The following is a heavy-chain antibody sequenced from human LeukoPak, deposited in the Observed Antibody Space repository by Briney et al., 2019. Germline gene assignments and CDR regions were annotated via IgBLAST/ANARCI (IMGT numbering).Heavy chain of an antibody. CDR1: GYTFTGCY. CDR3: ARDVGEYCSSTNCYASHY. D-gene: IGHD2-2*01. CDR2: INPNSGGT. V-gene: IGHV1-2*02. Sequence: GASVKVSCKASGYTFTGCYMHWVRQAPGQGLEWMGWINPNSGGTNYAQKFQGRVTMTRDTSISTAYMELSSLRSDDTAVYYCARDVGEYCSSTNCYASHYWGQGTLVTVSS. J-gene: IGHJ4*02.